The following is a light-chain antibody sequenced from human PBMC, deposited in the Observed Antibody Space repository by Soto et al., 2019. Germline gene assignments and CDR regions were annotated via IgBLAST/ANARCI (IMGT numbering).Light chain of an antibody. CDR1: SSDVGGYNY. CDR2: EVS. J-gene: IGLJ2*01. CDR3: SSYAGSTYGV. V-gene: IGLV2-8*01. Sequence: QSVLTQPPSASGSPGQSVTISCTGTSSDVGGYNYVSWYQQHPGKAPKLMIYEVSKRPSGVPDRFSGSKSGNTASLTVSGLQAEDEADYYCSSYAGSTYGVFGGGTKLTVL.